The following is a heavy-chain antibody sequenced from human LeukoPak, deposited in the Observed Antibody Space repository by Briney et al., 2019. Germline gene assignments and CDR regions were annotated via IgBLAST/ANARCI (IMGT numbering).Heavy chain of an antibody. CDR1: GFTVSSNY. D-gene: IGHD3-22*01. CDR3: ARGDYYDSSGPNWFDP. CDR2: IYSGGST. J-gene: IGHJ5*02. Sequence: GGSLRLSCAASGFTVSSNYMSWVRQAPGKGLEWVSVIYSGGSTYYADSVKGRFTISRDNSKSTLYLQMNSLRAEDTAVYYCARGDYYDSSGPNWFDPWGQGTLVTVSS. V-gene: IGHV3-53*01.